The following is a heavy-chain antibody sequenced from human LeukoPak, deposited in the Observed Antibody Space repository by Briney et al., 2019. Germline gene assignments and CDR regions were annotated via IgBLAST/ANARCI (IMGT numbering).Heavy chain of an antibody. Sequence: GGSLTLSCAASGFTFCGSALHWVRQASGKGLEWVGRIRSTANGYATAYAASVKGRFTISRDDSKNTAYLQMDSLKTEDTAVYYCTGNYYGSGSYADFDYWGQGTLVTVSS. CDR1: GFTFCGSA. J-gene: IGHJ4*02. D-gene: IGHD3-10*01. CDR3: TGNYYGSGSYADFDY. V-gene: IGHV3-73*01. CDR2: IRSTANGYAT.